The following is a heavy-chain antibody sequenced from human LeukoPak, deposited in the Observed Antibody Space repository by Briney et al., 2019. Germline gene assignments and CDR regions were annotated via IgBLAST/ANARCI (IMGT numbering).Heavy chain of an antibody. V-gene: IGHV1-18*01. CDR3: ARRYTWNDGTEFDY. CDR1: GYAFTSYG. J-gene: IGHJ4*02. Sequence: ASVKVSCKAYGYAFTSYGISWVRQPPGQGLEWMGWISAFNGNTNYAQKLQGRVTMTTDTSTSKAYMELRSLRSDDTAVYYSARRYTWNDGTEFDYWGQGTLVTVSS. D-gene: IGHD1-20*01. CDR2: ISAFNGNT.